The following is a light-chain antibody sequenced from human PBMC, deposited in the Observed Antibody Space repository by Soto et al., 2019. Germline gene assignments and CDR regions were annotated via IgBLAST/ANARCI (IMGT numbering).Light chain of an antibody. V-gene: IGKV3D-15*01. CDR1: QSVSIN. Sequence: EIVMTQSPGTLSVSPGERATLSCRASQSVSINLAWYQQKPGQAPRLLIYDASTRATGIPARFSGSGSGTEFTLTISSLQSKDFAVYYCQQYGSSPTTFGQGTKVDIK. CDR2: DAS. CDR3: QQYGSSPTT. J-gene: IGKJ1*01.